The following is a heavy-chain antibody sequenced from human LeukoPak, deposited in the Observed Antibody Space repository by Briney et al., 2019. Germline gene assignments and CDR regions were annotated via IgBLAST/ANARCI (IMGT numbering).Heavy chain of an antibody. Sequence: PSETLSLTCTVSGGSISSYYWSWVRQPPGKTLEWIGYIYYSGSTNYNPSLKSRVTISVDTSKNQFSLKLSSVTAADTAVYYCARQSLYYDYGDYYYGMDVWGQGTTVTVSS. CDR2: IYYSGST. D-gene: IGHD4-17*01. CDR1: GGSISSYY. V-gene: IGHV4-59*08. J-gene: IGHJ6*02. CDR3: ARQSLYYDYGDYYYGMDV.